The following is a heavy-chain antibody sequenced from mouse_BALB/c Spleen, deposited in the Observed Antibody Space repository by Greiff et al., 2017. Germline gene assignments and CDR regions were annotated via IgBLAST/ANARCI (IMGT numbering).Heavy chain of an antibody. Sequence: GQLQQSGTVLARPGASVKMSCTASGYTFTSYWMHWVKQRPGQGLEWIGAIYPGNSDTSYNQKFKGKAKLTAVTSTSTAYMELSSLTNEDSAVYYCTRLHMRAWFAYWGQGTLVTVSA. CDR1: GYTFTSYW. CDR2: IYPGNSDT. D-gene: IGHD2-3*01. J-gene: IGHJ3*01. CDR3: TRLHMRAWFAY. V-gene: IGHV1-5*01.